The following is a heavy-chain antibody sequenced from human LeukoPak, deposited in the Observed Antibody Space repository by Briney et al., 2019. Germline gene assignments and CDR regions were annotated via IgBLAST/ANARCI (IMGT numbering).Heavy chain of an antibody. J-gene: IGHJ4*02. CDR1: GFTFSNYV. CDR2: ISYDGSNK. CDR3: ARDRRDYGDYFDY. D-gene: IGHD4-17*01. V-gene: IGHV3-30-3*01. Sequence: PGGSLRLSCAASGFTFSNYVIHWVRQAPGKGLEWVAVISYDGSNKYYADSVKGRFTISRDNSKNTLYLQMNSLRAEDTAVYYCARDRRDYGDYFDYWGQGTLVTVSS.